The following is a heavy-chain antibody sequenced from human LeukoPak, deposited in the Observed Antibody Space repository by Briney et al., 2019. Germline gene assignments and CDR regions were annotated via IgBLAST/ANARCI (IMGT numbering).Heavy chain of an antibody. CDR1: GFTVSSNY. V-gene: IGHV3-53*05. CDR2: IYSGGST. Sequence: GGSLRLSCAASGFTVSSNYMSWVRQAPGKGLEWVSVIYSGGSTYYADSVKGRFTISRDNSKNTLYLQMNSLRAEDTAVYYCARDVITMVRGVTGWGQGTLVTVSS. CDR3: ARDVITMVRGVTG. J-gene: IGHJ4*02. D-gene: IGHD3-10*01.